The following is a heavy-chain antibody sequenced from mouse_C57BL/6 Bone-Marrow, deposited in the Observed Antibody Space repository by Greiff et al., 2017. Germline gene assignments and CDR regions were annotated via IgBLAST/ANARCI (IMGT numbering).Heavy chain of an antibody. CDR2: ILPGSGST. J-gene: IGHJ1*03. CDR3: ARSRYFDV. V-gene: IGHV1-9*01. Sequence: QVQLKESGAELMKPGASVKFSCKATGYPFPGYWIEWVKQRPGHGLEWIGEILPGSGSTNYNEKFKGKATFTADTSSNTAYMELGSLTTEGSAIYCCARSRYFDVWGTGTTVTVSS. CDR1: GYPFPGYW.